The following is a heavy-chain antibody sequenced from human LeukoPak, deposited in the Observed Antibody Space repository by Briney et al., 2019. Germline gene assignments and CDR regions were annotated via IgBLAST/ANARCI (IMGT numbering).Heavy chain of an antibody. CDR2: IYTSGSI. D-gene: IGHD2-2*01. Sequence: SETLSLTCAVSGDSISSYFWSWIRQPAGKGLEWIGRIYTSGSISYNPSLKSRVAVSVDTSKSQFSRKLSCVTAADTAVYYCARGVVPAAPSLDYWGQGTLVTVSS. CDR3: ARGVVPAAPSLDY. J-gene: IGHJ4*02. V-gene: IGHV4-4*07. CDR1: GDSISSYF.